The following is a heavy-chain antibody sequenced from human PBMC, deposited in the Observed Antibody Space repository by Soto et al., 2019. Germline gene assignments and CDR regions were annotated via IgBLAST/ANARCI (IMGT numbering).Heavy chain of an antibody. Sequence: GGSLRLSCAASGFTFSSYSMNWVRQAPGKGLEWVSYISSSSSTIYYADSVKGRFTISRDNAKSSLYLQMNSLRDEDTAVYYCAISTVTKANYYYSGMDVWGQGTTVTVYS. J-gene: IGHJ6*02. D-gene: IGHD4-4*01. V-gene: IGHV3-48*02. CDR2: ISSSSSTI. CDR3: AISTVTKANYYYSGMDV. CDR1: GFTFSSYS.